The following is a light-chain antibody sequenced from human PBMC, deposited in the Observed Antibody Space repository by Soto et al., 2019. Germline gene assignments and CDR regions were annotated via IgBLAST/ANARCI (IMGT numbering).Light chain of an antibody. Sequence: DVVMTQSPLSLPVSLGQPASISCRSSQGLVHGDGNTYLNWFQQRPGQSPRRLIYDVSNRHSGVTDRFSGSGSGTEFTLNISRVEAEDVGVYFCMQGTNWPKTFGQGTKVEIK. CDR3: MQGTNWPKT. CDR2: DVS. CDR1: QGLVHGDGNTY. J-gene: IGKJ1*01. V-gene: IGKV2-30*02.